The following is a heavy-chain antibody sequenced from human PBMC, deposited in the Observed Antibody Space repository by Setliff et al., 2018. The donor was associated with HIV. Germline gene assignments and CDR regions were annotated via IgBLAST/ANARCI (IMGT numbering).Heavy chain of an antibody. CDR2: ISPYNGDT. V-gene: IGHV1-18*01. J-gene: IGHJ1*01. CDR1: GYRFSTYG. D-gene: IGHD3-22*01. CDR3: VRGVTRDISGYYRDEYFQH. Sequence: ASVKVSCKASGYRFSTYGISWVRQAPGQGLEWMGWISPYNGDTRFAQSLQGRVTLTTDTSTNTAYMEMRTLRSDDTAVYYCVRGVTRDISGYYRDEYFQHWGQGTPVTVS.